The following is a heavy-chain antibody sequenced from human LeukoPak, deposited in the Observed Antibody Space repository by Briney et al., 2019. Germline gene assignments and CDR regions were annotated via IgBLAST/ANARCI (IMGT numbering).Heavy chain of an antibody. CDR3: ATSIVGLTYDEYFQH. D-gene: IGHD1-26*01. CDR2: IFNGGST. V-gene: IGHV3-53*01. Sequence: GGSLRLSCAASGFAVSSNHMNWVRQAPGKGLEWVSVIFNGGSTYYADSVKGRFTISRDNSKNTLYLQMNSLRAEDTAVYYCATSIVGLTYDEYFQHWGQGTLVTVSS. J-gene: IGHJ1*01. CDR1: GFAVSSNH.